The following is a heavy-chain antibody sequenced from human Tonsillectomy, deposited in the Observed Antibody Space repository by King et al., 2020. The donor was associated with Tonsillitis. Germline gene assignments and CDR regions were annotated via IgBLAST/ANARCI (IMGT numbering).Heavy chain of an antibody. CDR1: GFTFSSYA. J-gene: IGHJ4*02. CDR3: AKRRKNVVVAGEGPRYYFDY. V-gene: IGHV3-23*04. D-gene: IGHD2-15*01. Sequence: VQLVESGGGLVQPGGSLRLSCAASGFTFSSYAMSWVRQAPGKGLEWVSAISGSGGSTYYADSVKGRFTISRDNSKNTLYLQMNSLRAEDTAVYYCAKRRKNVVVAGEGPRYYFDYWGQGTLVTVSS. CDR2: ISGSGGST.